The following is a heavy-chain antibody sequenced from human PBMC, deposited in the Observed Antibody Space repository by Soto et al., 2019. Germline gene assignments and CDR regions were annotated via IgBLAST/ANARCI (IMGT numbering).Heavy chain of an antibody. Sequence: GGSLILSCAASGFTFSSYAMSWVRQAPGKGLEWVSAISGSGGSTYYADSVKGRFTISRDNSKNTLYLQMNSLRAEDTAVYYCAKTRRSGGSPGGEGYWGQGTLVTVSS. CDR3: AKTRRSGGSPGGEGY. CDR1: GFTFSSYA. V-gene: IGHV3-23*01. CDR2: ISGSGGST. D-gene: IGHD2-15*01. J-gene: IGHJ4*02.